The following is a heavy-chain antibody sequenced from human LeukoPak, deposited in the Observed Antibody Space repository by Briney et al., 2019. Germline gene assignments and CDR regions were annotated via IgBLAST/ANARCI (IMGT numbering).Heavy chain of an antibody. Sequence: GGSLRLSCAASGFTFSTFAVSWVRQAPGKGLEWVSIISDNGDSTYYADSVKGRFTTSRDNSKNTLYLQMNSLRAEDTAVYYSAREVGALDYWGQGTLVTVSS. D-gene: IGHD1-26*01. CDR1: GFTFSTFA. CDR3: AREVGALDY. CDR2: ISDNGDST. V-gene: IGHV3-23*01. J-gene: IGHJ4*02.